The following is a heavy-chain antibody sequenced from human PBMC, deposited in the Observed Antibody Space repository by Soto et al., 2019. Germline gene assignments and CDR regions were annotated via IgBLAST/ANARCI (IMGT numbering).Heavy chain of an antibody. CDR3: AKSDRTSGPYYFDY. CDR2: ISGDGGAT. D-gene: IGHD2-21*01. CDR1: GFTFSDYS. V-gene: IGHV3-23*01. Sequence: EVQLLESGGGSVQPGGTLRLSCAASGFTFSDYSMCWVRQAPGKGLERVSGISGDGGATYYADSVQGRFTISRDNSKNTLYLQMNSLGAEDSAIYYCAKSDRTSGPYYFDYWGQGALVTVSS. J-gene: IGHJ4*02.